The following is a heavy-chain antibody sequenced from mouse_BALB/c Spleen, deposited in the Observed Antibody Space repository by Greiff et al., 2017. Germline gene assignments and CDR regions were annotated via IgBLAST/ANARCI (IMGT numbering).Heavy chain of an antibody. CDR3: ARGGSEAFAY. Sequence: LVESGAELVRPGTSVKVSCKASGYAFTNYLIEWVKQRPGQGLEWIGVINPGSGGTNYNEKFKGKATLTADKSSSTAYMQLSSLTSDDSAVYFCARGGSEAFAYWGQGTLVTVSA. J-gene: IGHJ3*01. V-gene: IGHV1-54*01. CDR1: GYAFTNYL. CDR2: INPGSGGT.